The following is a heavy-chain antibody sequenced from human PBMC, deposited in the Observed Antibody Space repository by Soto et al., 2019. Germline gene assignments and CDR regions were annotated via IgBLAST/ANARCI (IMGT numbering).Heavy chain of an antibody. CDR3: VRGGDYRGAENWFDP. CDR2: IYHSGST. J-gene: IGHJ5*02. V-gene: IGHV4-4*02. CDR1: SGSISSSNW. D-gene: IGHD4-17*01. Sequence: SETLSLTCAVSSGSISSSNWWSWVRQPPGKGLEWIGEIYHSGSTNYNPSLKSRVTISVDKSKNQFSLKLSSVTAADTAVYYCVRGGDYRGAENWFDPWGQGTLVTVSS.